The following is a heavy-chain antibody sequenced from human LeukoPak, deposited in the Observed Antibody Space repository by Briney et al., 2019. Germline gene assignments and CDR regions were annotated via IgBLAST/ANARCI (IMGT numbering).Heavy chain of an antibody. Sequence: SETLSLTCTGSGGSISSSSYYWGWIRQPPVKGLEWIGSIYYSGSTYYNPSLKSRVTISVDTSKNQFSLKLSSVTAADTAVYYCARDTSCSGGSCYLGAPWGQGTMVTVSS. J-gene: IGHJ3*01. CDR3: ARDTSCSGGSCYLGAP. D-gene: IGHD2-15*01. CDR1: GGSISSSSYY. CDR2: IYYSGST. V-gene: IGHV4-39*07.